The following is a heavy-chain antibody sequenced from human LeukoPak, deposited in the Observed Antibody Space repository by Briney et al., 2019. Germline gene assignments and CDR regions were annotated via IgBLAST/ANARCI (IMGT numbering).Heavy chain of an antibody. CDR2: IKQDGSEK. D-gene: IGHD3-22*01. J-gene: IGHJ4*02. Sequence: GGSLRLSCEAAGTTFSRYWMNWVRQAPGKGLEWVANIKQDGSEKYYVDSVKGRFTISRDNAKNSLYLQMNSLRAEDTALYYCAREVSEGFDFWGQGTLVTVSS. CDR1: GTTFSRYW. V-gene: IGHV3-7*01. CDR3: AREVSEGFDF.